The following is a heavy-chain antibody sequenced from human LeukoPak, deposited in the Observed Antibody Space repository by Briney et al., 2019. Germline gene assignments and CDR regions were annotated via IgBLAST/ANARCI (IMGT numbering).Heavy chain of an antibody. V-gene: IGHV3-30*04. CDR2: ISYDGSNK. D-gene: IGHD4-17*01. Sequence: GGSLRLSCAASGFTFSSYAMHWVRQAPGKGLEWVAVISYDGSNKYYADSVKGRFTISRDNAKNSLYLQMNSLRAEDTAVYYCAREKGYGDYGDAFDIWGQGTMVTVSS. J-gene: IGHJ3*02. CDR3: AREKGYGDYGDAFDI. CDR1: GFTFSSYA.